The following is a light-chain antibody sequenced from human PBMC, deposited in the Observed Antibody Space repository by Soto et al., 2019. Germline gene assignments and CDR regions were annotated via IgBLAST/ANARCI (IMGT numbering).Light chain of an antibody. CDR1: QGISSY. CDR3: QQLNTFPVT. Sequence: DIQLTQSPSFLSASIGDRVTITCRASQGISSYLAWYQQTPGRAPKLLIYASSILQSGVPSRFSGSGSGTEFTLTISSLQPEDFATYYCQQLNTFPVTVGQGTRLDI. V-gene: IGKV1-9*01. J-gene: IGKJ5*01. CDR2: ASS.